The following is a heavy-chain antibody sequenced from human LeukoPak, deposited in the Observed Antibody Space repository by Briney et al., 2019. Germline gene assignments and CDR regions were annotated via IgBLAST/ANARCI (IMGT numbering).Heavy chain of an antibody. CDR3: AKGGGSVAAHYFDY. D-gene: IGHD6-6*01. CDR1: GFSFSNYG. J-gene: IGHJ4*02. V-gene: IGHV3-30*18. Sequence: PGGSLRLSCAASGFSFSNYGMHWVRQAPGKGLEWVAIISYDGISKYSGASVKGRFTISRDNSRNTLYLQMNSLRAEATAVYYCAKGGGSVAAHYFDYWGQGTLVTVTS. CDR2: ISYDGISK.